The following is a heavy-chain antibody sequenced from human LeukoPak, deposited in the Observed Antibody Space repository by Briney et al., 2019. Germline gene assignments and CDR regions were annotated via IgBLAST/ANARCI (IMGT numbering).Heavy chain of an antibody. CDR2: IYYSGST. J-gene: IGHJ4*02. Sequence: SETLSLTCAVYGGSFSGYYWSWIRQHPGKGLEWIGYIYYSGSTYYNPSLKSRVTISVDTSKNQFSLKLSSVTAADTAVYYCAREAPYSIDYWGQGTLVTVSS. CDR3: AREAPYSIDY. CDR1: GGSFSGYY. V-gene: IGHV4-31*11. D-gene: IGHD2-21*01.